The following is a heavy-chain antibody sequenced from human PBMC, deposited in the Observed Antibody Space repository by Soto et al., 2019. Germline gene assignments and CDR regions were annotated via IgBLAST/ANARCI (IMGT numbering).Heavy chain of an antibody. V-gene: IGHV1-69*13. Sequence: SVKVSCKASGGTFSSYAISWVRQAPGQGLEWMGGIIPIFGTANYAQKFQGRVTITADESTSTAYMELSSLRSEDTAVYYCARYQGGSPAAIYGMDVWGQGTTVTVSS. CDR2: IIPIFGTA. D-gene: IGHD2-2*02. J-gene: IGHJ6*02. CDR1: GGTFSSYA. CDR3: ARYQGGSPAAIYGMDV.